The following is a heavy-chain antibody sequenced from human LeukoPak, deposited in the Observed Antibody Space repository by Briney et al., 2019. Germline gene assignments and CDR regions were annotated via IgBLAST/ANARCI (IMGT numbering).Heavy chain of an antibody. D-gene: IGHD1-14*01. J-gene: IGHJ4*02. CDR1: GGSISSSSYY. CDR3: ARVEGLGGRKIDY. CDR2: IFYSGST. V-gene: IGHV4-39*07. Sequence: KPSETLSLTCTVSGGSISSSSYYWGWIRQPPGKGLEWIGSIFYSGSTNYNPSLKSRVTISVDKSKNQFSLKLSSVTAADTAVYYRARVEGLGGRKIDYWGQGTLVTVSS.